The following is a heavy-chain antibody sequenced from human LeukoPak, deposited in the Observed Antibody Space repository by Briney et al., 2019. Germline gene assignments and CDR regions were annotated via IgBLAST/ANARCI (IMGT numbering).Heavy chain of an antibody. Sequence: GGSLRLSCAASGFTFSSYWMSWVRQAPGKGLEWVANIKQDGSEKYYVDSVKGRFTISRGNAKNSLYLQMNSLRAEDTAVYYCARWIGYYDSSGYNNWFDPWGQGTLVTVSS. J-gene: IGHJ5*02. V-gene: IGHV3-7*01. CDR2: IKQDGSEK. CDR3: ARWIGYYDSSGYNNWFDP. D-gene: IGHD3-22*01. CDR1: GFTFSSYW.